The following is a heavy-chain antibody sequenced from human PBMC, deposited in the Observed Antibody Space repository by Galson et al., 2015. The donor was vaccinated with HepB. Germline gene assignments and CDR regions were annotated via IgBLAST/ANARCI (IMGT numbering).Heavy chain of an antibody. CDR1: GFTFSSYW. CDR2: IKQDGSEK. CDR3: ASWSASGYGYWYFDL. J-gene: IGHJ2*01. D-gene: IGHD5-12*01. V-gene: IGHV3-7*03. Sequence: SLRLSCAASGFTFSSYWMSWVRQAPGKGLEWVANIKQDGSEKYYVDSVKGRFTISRDNAKNSLYLQMNSLRAEDTAVYYCASWSASGYGYWYFDLWGRGTLVTVSS.